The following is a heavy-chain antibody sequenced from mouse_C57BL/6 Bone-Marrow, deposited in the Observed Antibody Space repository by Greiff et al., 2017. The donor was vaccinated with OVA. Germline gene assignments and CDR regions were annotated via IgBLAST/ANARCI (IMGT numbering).Heavy chain of an antibody. CDR1: GYTFTSYW. D-gene: IGHD4-1*01. V-gene: IGHV1-64*01. Sequence: VQLQQPGAELVKPGASVKLSCKASGYTFTSYWMHWVKQRPGQGLEWIGMIHPNSGSTNYNEKFKSKATLTVDKSSSTAYMQLSSLTSEDSAVDYCARKDWGWYFDVWGTGTTVTVSS. CDR3: ARKDWGWYFDV. CDR2: IHPNSGST. J-gene: IGHJ1*03.